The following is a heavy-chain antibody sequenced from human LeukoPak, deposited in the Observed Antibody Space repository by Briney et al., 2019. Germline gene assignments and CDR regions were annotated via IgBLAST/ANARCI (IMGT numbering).Heavy chain of an antibody. V-gene: IGHV5-51*01. J-gene: IGHJ6*02. CDR2: IYPGDSDT. Sequence: GESLKISCKGSGCSFTSYWIGWVRQMPGKGLEWMGIIYPGDSDTRYSPSFQGQVTISADKSISTAYLQWSSLKASDTAMYYCARQQWLVRDGMDVWGQGTTVTVSS. CDR1: GCSFTSYW. D-gene: IGHD6-19*01. CDR3: ARQQWLVRDGMDV.